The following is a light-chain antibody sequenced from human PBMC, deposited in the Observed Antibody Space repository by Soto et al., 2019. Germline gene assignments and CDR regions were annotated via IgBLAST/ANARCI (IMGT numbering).Light chain of an antibody. CDR3: QQYNDWPPYT. CDR1: QSVTTN. J-gene: IGKJ5*01. V-gene: IGKV3-15*01. CDR2: GAS. Sequence: ETVVTQSPATLSVSPVERATLSCMASQSVTTNLAWYQQKSGQAPRLLIYGASTRATGVPARFSGSGSGTEFTLTISSLQSEDFAVYYCQQYNDWPPYTFGQGTRLEIK.